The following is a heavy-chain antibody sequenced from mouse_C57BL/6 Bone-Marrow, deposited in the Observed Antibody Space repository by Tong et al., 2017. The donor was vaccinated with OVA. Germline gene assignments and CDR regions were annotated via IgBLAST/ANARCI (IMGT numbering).Heavy chain of an antibody. CDR1: GYTFTSYW. CDR3: ARAGLDY. CDR2: IYPGDGDT. J-gene: IGHJ4*01. V-gene: IGHV1-87*01. Sequence: VQLQESGAELARPGASVKLSCKASGYTFTSYWMQWVKQRPGQGLEWIGAIYPGDGDTRYTQKFKGKATLTADKSSRAAYMQLSRLASEDSAVYYCARAGLDYWGQGTSVTVSS.